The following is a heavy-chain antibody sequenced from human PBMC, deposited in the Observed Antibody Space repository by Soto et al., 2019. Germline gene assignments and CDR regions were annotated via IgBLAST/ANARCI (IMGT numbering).Heavy chain of an antibody. J-gene: IGHJ4*02. CDR3: ARGWDANS. V-gene: IGHV4-61*01. Sequence: QVLMHESGPGLVKPSETLSLTCTVSGASVSSGNQYWSWIRQPPGKRLEWIGFIYNSVITNYSPSLKGRVSISADTSRNQFSLKVTSVTAADTAVYYCARGWDANSWGQGVLVTVSS. CDR1: GASVSSGNQY. D-gene: IGHD6-19*01. CDR2: IYNSVIT.